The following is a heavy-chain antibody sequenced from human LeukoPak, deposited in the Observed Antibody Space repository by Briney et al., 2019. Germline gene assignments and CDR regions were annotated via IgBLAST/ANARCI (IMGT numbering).Heavy chain of an antibody. V-gene: IGHV4-34*01. D-gene: IGHD3-22*01. CDR3: ARAYYYDSSGYYYRWFDP. CDR1: GGSFSGYY. CDR2: INNSGST. Sequence: SETLSLTCAVYGGSFSGYYWSWIRQPPGKGLEWIGEINNSGSTNYNPSLKSRVTISVDTSKNQFSLKLSSVTAADTAVYYCARAYYYDSSGYYYRWFDPWGQGTLVSVSS. J-gene: IGHJ5*02.